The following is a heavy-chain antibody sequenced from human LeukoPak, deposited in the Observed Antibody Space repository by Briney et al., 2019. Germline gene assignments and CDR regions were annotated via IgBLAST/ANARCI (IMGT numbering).Heavy chain of an antibody. J-gene: IGHJ4*02. CDR3: ARYCGGGSCFDY. V-gene: IGHV3-7*04. Sequence: GGSLRLSCAASGFPFSSRWMSWVRQAPGKGLEWVANIKAEGSEKYYVDSVKGRFTVSTDNAKNSLFLQMNSLRAEDTGLYYCARYCGGGSCFDYWGRGTLVTESS. CDR1: GFPFSSRW. D-gene: IGHD2-15*01. CDR2: IKAEGSEK.